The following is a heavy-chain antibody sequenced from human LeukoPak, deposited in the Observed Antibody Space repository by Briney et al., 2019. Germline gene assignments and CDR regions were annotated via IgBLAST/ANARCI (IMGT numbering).Heavy chain of an antibody. CDR2: AQGDGRLQ. CDR3: ATGGGFYYGH. D-gene: IGHD3-22*01. V-gene: IGHV3-33*08. CDR1: GFTFSSYA. J-gene: IGHJ4*02. Sequence: GGSLRLSCSASGFTFSSYAMHWVRQAPGKGLEWVAAAQGDGRLQYYADSVKGRFTISKDISKSTLYVQMNSLRAEDTAVYYCATGGGFYYGHWGQGTLVTVSS.